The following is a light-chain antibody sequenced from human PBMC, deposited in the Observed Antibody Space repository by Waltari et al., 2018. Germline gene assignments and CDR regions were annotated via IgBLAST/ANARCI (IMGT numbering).Light chain of an antibody. Sequence: QSALTQPASVSGSPGRSIPLSCPGGSSDGGGDHSVSWYEDHPGQARKVIIYDVNKRPSGVSDRFSGSKSGNTASLTISGLQAEDEATFYCSSQSTKNGVIFGGGTKVTVL. CDR3: SSQSTKNGVI. J-gene: IGLJ2*01. CDR1: SSDGGGDHS. CDR2: DVN. V-gene: IGLV2-14*03.